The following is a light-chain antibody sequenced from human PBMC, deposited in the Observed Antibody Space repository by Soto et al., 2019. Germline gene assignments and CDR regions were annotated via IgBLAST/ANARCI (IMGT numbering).Light chain of an antibody. CDR3: NAHKTSSARV. Sequence: QSVLTQPASVSGSPGQSITISCTGTSSDVGASNYVSWYQQLPCKVPNLIIYEVSSRPSGFSDRFSGSKSGNTAFLTISGLQAEDEGDYYCNAHKTSSARVSGSGTKVTVL. J-gene: IGLJ1*01. CDR1: SSDVGASNY. V-gene: IGLV2-14*01. CDR2: EVS.